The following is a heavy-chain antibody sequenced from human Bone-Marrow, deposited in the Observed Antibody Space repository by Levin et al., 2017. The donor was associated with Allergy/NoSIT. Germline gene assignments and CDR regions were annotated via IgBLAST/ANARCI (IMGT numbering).Heavy chain of an antibody. CDR1: GYIFTSYF. V-gene: IGHV1-46*01. D-gene: IGHD2-2*01. CDR3: ARDQGYCSSDRGHPSAFDM. CDR2: INPGGGST. Sequence: ASVKVSCKASGYIFTSYFLHWLRLAPGKGFEWMGLINPGGGSTRYAQSFQGRLTVTRDTSTSTVYMELRSLRSEDTAVYLCARDQGYCSSDRGHPSAFDMWGQGSMVTVSS. J-gene: IGHJ3*02.